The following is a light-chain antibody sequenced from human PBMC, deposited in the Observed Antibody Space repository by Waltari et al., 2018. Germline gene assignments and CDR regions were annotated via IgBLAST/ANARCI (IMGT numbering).Light chain of an antibody. CDR2: LCS. Sequence: DIVLTQSPLSLPVTPGEPASISCRSRQSLLHSDGYNRLNWYLQKPGQSPQLLIYLCSNRASGVPDRFRCSASGTDFTLKISRVEAEDVGVYFCVQALQALSFGGGTKVEIK. CDR1: QSLLHSDGYNR. CDR3: VQALQALS. J-gene: IGKJ4*01. V-gene: IGKV2-28*01.